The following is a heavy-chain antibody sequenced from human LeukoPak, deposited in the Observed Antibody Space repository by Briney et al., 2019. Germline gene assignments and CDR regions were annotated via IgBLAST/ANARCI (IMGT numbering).Heavy chain of an antibody. Sequence: GGSLRLSCAASGFTVSSNYMSWVRQAPGKGLEWVSVIYSGGSTYYADSVKGRFTISRDNSKNTLYLQMNSLRAEDTAVYYCAKDSSSWDEYYFDYWGQGTLVTVSS. CDR2: IYSGGST. V-gene: IGHV3-53*01. J-gene: IGHJ4*02. D-gene: IGHD6-13*01. CDR1: GFTVSSNY. CDR3: AKDSSSWDEYYFDY.